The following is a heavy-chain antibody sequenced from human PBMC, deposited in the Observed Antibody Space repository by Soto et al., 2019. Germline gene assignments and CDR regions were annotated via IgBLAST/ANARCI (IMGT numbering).Heavy chain of an antibody. Sequence: SETLSLTCTVSGGSVSSGNYYWSWIRQPPGEGLEWIGYIYYTGSTDYNPSLKSRVTISVDTSKNQFSLKLSSVTAADTAVYYCATEQGYCTTLIIHNWLDPWGHGTLVTLTS. J-gene: IGHJ5*02. CDR1: GGSVSSGNYY. D-gene: IGHD2-8*01. CDR3: ATEQGYCTTLIIHNWLDP. CDR2: IYYTGST. V-gene: IGHV4-61*01.